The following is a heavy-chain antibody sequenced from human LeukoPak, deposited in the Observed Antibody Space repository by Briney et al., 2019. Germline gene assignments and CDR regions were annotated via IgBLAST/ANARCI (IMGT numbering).Heavy chain of an antibody. D-gene: IGHD3-22*01. J-gene: IGHJ3*02. CDR1: GYTFTSYG. V-gene: IGHV1-18*01. Sequence: ASVKVSCKASGYTFTSYGISWVRQAPGQGLEWMGWISAYNGNTNYAQKLQGRVTMTTDTSTSTAYMELSSLRSEDTAVYYCARSGLGYYDSSGYSAFDIWGQGTMVTVSS. CDR2: ISAYNGNT. CDR3: ARSGLGYYDSSGYSAFDI.